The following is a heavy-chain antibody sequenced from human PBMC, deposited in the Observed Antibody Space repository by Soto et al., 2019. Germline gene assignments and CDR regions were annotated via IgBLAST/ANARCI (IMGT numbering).Heavy chain of an antibody. Sequence: PGGSLRLSCSTSGFVFSVFGMHWVRQAPGKGLEFVSTISPDGVTTFYADSVKGRFTISRDNSKNTLFLQMGSLRPEDTAVYYCLKSRYFDCCGPGTLVTVSS. CDR3: LKSRYFDC. CDR2: ISPDGVTT. CDR1: GFVFSVFG. J-gene: IGHJ4*02. D-gene: IGHD3-9*01. V-gene: IGHV3-64D*08.